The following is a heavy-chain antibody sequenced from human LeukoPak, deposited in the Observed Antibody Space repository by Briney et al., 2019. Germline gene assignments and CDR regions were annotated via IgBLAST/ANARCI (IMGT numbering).Heavy chain of an antibody. CDR2: ISYDGSSHISFDGSNK. V-gene: IGHV3-30-3*01. J-gene: IGHJ4*02. CDR1: GFTFSSYA. CDR3: ARGTPRYCSSTSCQPFDY. Sequence: GRSLRLSCAASGFTFSSYAMHWVRQAPGKGLEWVAVISYDGSSHISFDGSNKYYADSVKGRFTISRDNSKNTLYLQMNSLRAEDTAVYYCARGTPRYCSSTSCQPFDYWGQGTLVTVSS. D-gene: IGHD2-2*01.